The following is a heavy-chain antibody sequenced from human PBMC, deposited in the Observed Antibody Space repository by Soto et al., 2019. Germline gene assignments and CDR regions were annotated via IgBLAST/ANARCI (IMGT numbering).Heavy chain of an antibody. CDR1: GFTVSTYG. D-gene: IGHD2-8*02. J-gene: IGHJ4*02. CDR3: TGEVASGY. Sequence: QVQLVESGGGVVQPGRSLRLSCGVSGFTVSTYGMHWVRQAQGKGLEWVAVISRDGGTKYYADSVKGRFTISRDNSRNTLFLEMNSLRGDDMAVYYCTGEVASGYWGQGTLVTVSS. CDR2: ISRDGGTK. V-gene: IGHV3-30*03.